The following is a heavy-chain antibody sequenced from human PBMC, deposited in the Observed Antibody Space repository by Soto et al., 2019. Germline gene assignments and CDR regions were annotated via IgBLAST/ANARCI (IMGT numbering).Heavy chain of an antibody. Sequence: GGSLRLSCAASGFTFSDYYMSWIRQAPGKGLEWVSYISSSGSTIYYADSVKGRFTISRDNAKNSLYLQMNSLRAEDTAVYYCARAEAATPVFYYYYYMDVWGKGTTVTVSS. CDR1: GFTFSDYY. J-gene: IGHJ6*03. D-gene: IGHD2-15*01. CDR2: ISSSGSTI. V-gene: IGHV3-11*01. CDR3: ARAEAATPVFYYYYYMDV.